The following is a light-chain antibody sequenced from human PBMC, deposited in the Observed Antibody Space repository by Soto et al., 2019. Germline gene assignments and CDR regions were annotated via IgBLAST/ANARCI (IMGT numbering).Light chain of an antibody. CDR2: DAS. J-gene: IGKJ1*01. Sequence: EIVLPQSPATLSLSPGERATLSCRASQSIGLAIAWYQHKPGQAPRLLIFDASQRAPGIPARFRGSGSGTDFTLSISSLEPEDFAVYYCQQRTDRPPWTFGQGTKV. CDR3: QQRTDRPPWT. CDR1: QSIGLA. V-gene: IGKV3-11*01.